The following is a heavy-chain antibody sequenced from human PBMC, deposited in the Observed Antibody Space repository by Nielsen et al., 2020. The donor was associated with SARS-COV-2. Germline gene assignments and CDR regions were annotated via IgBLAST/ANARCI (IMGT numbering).Heavy chain of an antibody. CDR2: ISYDGSNK. D-gene: IGHD3-22*01. Sequence: GGSLRLSCAASGFTFSSYGMHWVRQAQGKGLEWVAGISYDGSNKYYADSVKGRFTISRDNSKNTLYLQMNSLRAEDTAVYYCAKDINYYDSSGYYRGSYGMDVWGQGTTVTVSS. CDR3: AKDINYYDSSGYYRGSYGMDV. V-gene: IGHV3-30*18. CDR1: GFTFSSYG. J-gene: IGHJ6*02.